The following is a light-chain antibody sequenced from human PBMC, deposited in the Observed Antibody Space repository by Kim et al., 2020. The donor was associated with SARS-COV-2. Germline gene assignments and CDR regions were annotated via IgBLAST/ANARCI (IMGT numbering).Light chain of an antibody. CDR3: QQYNRSPGLT. Sequence: DIQLTQSPSFLSASVGDRVTITCRASQSIGTWLAWYQQKPGKAPRLLIYEASNLDSGVPSRFSGSGSGTEFTLTISSLQTDDFATYYCQQYNRSPGLTFGGGTKVDIK. J-gene: IGKJ4*01. V-gene: IGKV1-5*03. CDR1: QSIGTW. CDR2: EAS.